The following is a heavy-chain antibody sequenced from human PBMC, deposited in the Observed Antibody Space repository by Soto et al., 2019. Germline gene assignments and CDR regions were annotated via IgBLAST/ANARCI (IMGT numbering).Heavy chain of an antibody. CDR1: GFTFSSYG. Sequence: QVQLVESGGGVVQPGRSLRLSCAASGFTFSSYGMHWVRQAPGKGLEWVAVISYDGSNKYYADSVKGRFTISRDNSKNTLYLQMNSLRAEDTAVYYCAKEVVAAIWFDPWGQGTLVTVSS. V-gene: IGHV3-30*18. CDR2: ISYDGSNK. J-gene: IGHJ5*02. D-gene: IGHD2-15*01. CDR3: AKEVVAAIWFDP.